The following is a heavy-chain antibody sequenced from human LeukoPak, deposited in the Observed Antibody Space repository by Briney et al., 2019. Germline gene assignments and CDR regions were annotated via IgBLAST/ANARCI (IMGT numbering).Heavy chain of an antibody. CDR2: ISCSGGST. J-gene: IGHJ4*02. D-gene: IGHD3-10*01. CDR1: GFTFSSYA. V-gene: IGHV3-23*01. CDR3: AKAMVRGYSFDY. Sequence: GGSLRLSCAASGFTFSSYAMSWVRQAPGKGLEWVSAISCSGGSTYYADSVKGRFTISRDNSKNTLYLQMNSLRAEDTAVYYCAKAMVRGYSFDYWGQGTLVTVSS.